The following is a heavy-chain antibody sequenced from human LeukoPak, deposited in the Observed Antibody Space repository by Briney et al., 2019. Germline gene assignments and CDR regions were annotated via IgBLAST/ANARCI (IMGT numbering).Heavy chain of an antibody. D-gene: IGHD1/OR15-1a*01. J-gene: IGHJ5*02. CDR3: ARLGSRIEQEANWFDP. CDR1: GGSISSYY. Sequence: PSETLSLTCTVSGGSISSYYWSWIRQPPGKGLEWIGYIYYSGSTNYNPSLKSRVTISVDTSKNQFSLKLSSVTAADTAVYYCARLGSRIEQEANWFDPWGQGTLVTVFS. CDR2: IYYSGST. V-gene: IGHV4-59*08.